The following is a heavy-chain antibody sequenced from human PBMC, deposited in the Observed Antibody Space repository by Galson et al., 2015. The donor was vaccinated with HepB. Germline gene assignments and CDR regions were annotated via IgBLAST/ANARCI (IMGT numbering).Heavy chain of an antibody. CDR2: IYYSGST. Sequence: LSLTCTVSGGSISSYYWSWIRQPPGKGLEWIGYIYYSGSTNYNPSLKSRVTISVDTSKNQFSLKLSSVTAADTAVYYCARAGFTMNAFDIWGQGTMVTVSS. CDR3: ARAGFTMNAFDI. J-gene: IGHJ3*02. D-gene: IGHD3-22*01. V-gene: IGHV4-59*01. CDR1: GGSISSYY.